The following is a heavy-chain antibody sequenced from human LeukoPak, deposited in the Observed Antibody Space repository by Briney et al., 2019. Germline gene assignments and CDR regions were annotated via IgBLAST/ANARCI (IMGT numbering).Heavy chain of an antibody. CDR2: INPNSGGT. V-gene: IGHV1-2*02. CDR1: GYTFISYG. Sequence: GASVKVSCKASGYTFISYGISWVRQAPGQGLEWMGWINPNSGGTNSAQNFQDRVTLTRDTSINTDYMELGRLRSDDTAVYYCASALRWDLLYNAFDIWGQGTMVTVSS. J-gene: IGHJ3*02. D-gene: IGHD1-26*01. CDR3: ASALRWDLLYNAFDI.